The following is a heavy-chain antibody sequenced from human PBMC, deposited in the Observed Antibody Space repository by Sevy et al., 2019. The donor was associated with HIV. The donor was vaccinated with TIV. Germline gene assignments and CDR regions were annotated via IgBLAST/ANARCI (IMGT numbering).Heavy chain of an antibody. D-gene: IGHD1-26*01. Sequence: SETLSLTCAVYGGSFSGYYWSWIRQPPGKGLEWMGEINHSGSTNYNPSLKSRVTISVDTSKNQLSLKLSSVTAADTVVYYCARGVGATTRNWFDPWGQGTLVTVSS. V-gene: IGHV4-34*01. CDR3: ARGVGATTRNWFDP. J-gene: IGHJ5*02. CDR2: INHSGST. CDR1: GGSFSGYY.